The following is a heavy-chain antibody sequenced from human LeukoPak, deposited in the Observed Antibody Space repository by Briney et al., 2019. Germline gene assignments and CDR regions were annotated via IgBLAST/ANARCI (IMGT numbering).Heavy chain of an antibody. CDR3: AKRNLERKGGGFDF. V-gene: IGHV2-5*02. D-gene: IGHD1-1*01. Sequence: SGPTLVKPTQTLTLTCTFSGFSLSTTEEGVGWIRQPPGKALEWLALIYWDDDKCYSPSLQSRLTITKDTSKNQVVLTMTNMDPVDTATYYCAKRNLERKGGGFDFWGQGTLVTVSS. CDR1: GFSLSTTEEG. CDR2: IYWDDDK. J-gene: IGHJ4*02.